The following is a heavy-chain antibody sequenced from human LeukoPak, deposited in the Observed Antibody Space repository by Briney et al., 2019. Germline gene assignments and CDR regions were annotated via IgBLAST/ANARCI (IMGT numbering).Heavy chain of an antibody. Sequence: SQTLSLTCTVSGGSISSGGYYWSWIRQHPGKGLEWIGYIYYSGSTYYNPSLKSRVTISVDTSKNQFSLKLSSVTAADTAVYYCARDGTVATQGTLDYWGQGTLVTVSP. J-gene: IGHJ4*02. D-gene: IGHD4-17*01. CDR2: IYYSGST. CDR1: GGSISSGGYY. CDR3: ARDGTVATQGTLDY. V-gene: IGHV4-31*03.